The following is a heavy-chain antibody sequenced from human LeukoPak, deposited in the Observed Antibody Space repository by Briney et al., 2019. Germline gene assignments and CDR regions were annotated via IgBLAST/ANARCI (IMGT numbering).Heavy chain of an antibody. CDR2: IRDKVSGGTT. V-gene: IGHV3-49*03. CDR3: TINYYNGSLYEDY. J-gene: IGHJ4*02. Sequence: SLRLSCRGSALSFGGDAVSWHRQAPGKGLKWVGIIRDKVSGGTTEYVASVRGRFTISRDDSRSIAYLQMTRLKTEDTAVYYCTINYYNGSLYEDYWGQGALVTVSS. CDR1: ALSFGGDA. D-gene: IGHD3-22*01.